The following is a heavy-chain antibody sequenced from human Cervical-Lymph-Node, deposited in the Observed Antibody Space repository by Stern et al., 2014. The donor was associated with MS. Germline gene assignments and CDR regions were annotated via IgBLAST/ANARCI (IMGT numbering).Heavy chain of an antibody. Sequence: VQLVESGAEVKKPGSSVKVSCKASGGTFSSYAISWVRQAPGQGLEWMGGIIPIFGIANYAQKFPGRDTITADKSTSTAYMELSSLRSEDTAVYYCARTDTAMATKHAFDIWGQGTMVTVSS. D-gene: IGHD5-18*01. CDR3: ARTDTAMATKHAFDI. CDR2: IIPIFGIA. V-gene: IGHV1-69*17. J-gene: IGHJ3*02. CDR1: GGTFSSYA.